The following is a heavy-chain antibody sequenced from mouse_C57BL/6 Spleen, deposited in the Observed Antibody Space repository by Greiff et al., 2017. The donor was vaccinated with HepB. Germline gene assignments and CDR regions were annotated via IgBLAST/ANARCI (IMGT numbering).Heavy chain of an antibody. Sequence: QVQLQQPGAELERPGSSVKLSCKASGYTFTSYWMHWVKQRPIQGLEWIGNIDPSDSETHYNQKFKDKATLTVDKSSSTAYMQLSSLTSEDSAVYYCARGDYYGSSHWYFDVWGTGTTVTVSS. CDR3: ARGDYYGSSHWYFDV. J-gene: IGHJ1*03. V-gene: IGHV1-52*01. D-gene: IGHD1-1*01. CDR1: GYTFTSYW. CDR2: IDPSDSET.